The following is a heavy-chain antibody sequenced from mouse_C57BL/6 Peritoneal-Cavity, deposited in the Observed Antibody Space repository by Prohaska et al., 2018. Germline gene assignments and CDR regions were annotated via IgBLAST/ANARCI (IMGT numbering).Heavy chain of an antibody. Sequence: EVKLLQSGGGLVQPGGSLKLSCAASGIDFSRYWMSWVRRAPGKGLEWIGEINPDSSTINYAPSLKDKFIISRDNAKNTRYLQMSKVRSEDTALYYCARRGVTTVVAHWYFDVWGTGTTVTVSS. D-gene: IGHD1-1*01. J-gene: IGHJ1*03. CDR3: ARRGVTTVVAHWYFDV. V-gene: IGHV4-1*01. CDR2: INPDSSTI. CDR1: GIDFSRYW.